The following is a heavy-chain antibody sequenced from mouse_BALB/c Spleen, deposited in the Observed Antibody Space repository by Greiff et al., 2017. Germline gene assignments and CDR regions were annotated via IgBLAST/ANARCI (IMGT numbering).Heavy chain of an antibody. J-gene: IGHJ2*01. CDR1: GYTFTSYW. D-gene: IGHD2-4*01. CDR2: IYPSDSYT. V-gene: IGHV1-69*02. Sequence: QVQLQQPGAELVRPGASVKLSCKASGYTFTSYWINWVKQRPGQGLEWIGNIYPSDSYTNYNQKFKDKATLTVDKSSSTAYMQLSSPTSEDSAVYYCTRSDYDYPSAYWGQGTTLTVSS. CDR3: TRSDYDYPSAY.